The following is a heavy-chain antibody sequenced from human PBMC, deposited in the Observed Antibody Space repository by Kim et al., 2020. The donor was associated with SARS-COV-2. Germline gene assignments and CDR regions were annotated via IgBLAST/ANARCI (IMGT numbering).Heavy chain of an antibody. CDR1: RFIFTNYW. J-gene: IGHJ3*02. D-gene: IGHD2-21*01. CDR3: ARLVTDAFDS. CDR2: IKEDGTEK. V-gene: IGHV3-7*01. Sequence: GGSLRLSCAASRFIFTNYWMSWVRQAPGRGLEWVANIKEDGTEKDYMGSLRGRFTISRDNARNSVYLQMNSLRVDDTAVYYCARLVTDAFDSWGQGTGVT.